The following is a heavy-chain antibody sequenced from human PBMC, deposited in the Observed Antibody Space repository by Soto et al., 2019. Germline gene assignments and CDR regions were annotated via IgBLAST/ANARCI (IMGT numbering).Heavy chain of an antibody. Sequence: SETLSLTCAVYGGSFSGYYWSWIRQPPGKGLEWIGEINHSGSTNYNPSLKSRVTISVDTSKNQFSLKLSSVTAADTAVYYCARGQNWGGILNYYYYGMDVWGQGTTVTVSS. J-gene: IGHJ6*02. CDR3: ARGQNWGGILNYYYYGMDV. CDR2: INHSGST. D-gene: IGHD7-27*01. CDR1: GGSFSGYY. V-gene: IGHV4-34*01.